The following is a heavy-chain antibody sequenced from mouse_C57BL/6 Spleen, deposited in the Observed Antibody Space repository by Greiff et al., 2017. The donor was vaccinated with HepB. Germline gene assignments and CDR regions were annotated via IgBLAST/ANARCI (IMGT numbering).Heavy chain of an antibody. V-gene: IGHV1-26*01. Sequence: EVQLQQSGPELVKPGASVKISCKASGYTFTDYYMNWVKQSHGKSLEWIGDINPNNGGTSYNQKFKGKATLTVDKSSSTAYMELRSLTSEDSAVYYCARGGYYGSSENYFDYWGQGTTLTVSS. J-gene: IGHJ2*01. CDR1: GYTFTDYY. CDR2: INPNNGGT. CDR3: ARGGYYGSSENYFDY. D-gene: IGHD1-1*01.